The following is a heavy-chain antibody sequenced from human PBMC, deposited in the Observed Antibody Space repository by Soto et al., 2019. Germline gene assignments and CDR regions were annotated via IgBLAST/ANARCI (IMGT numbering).Heavy chain of an antibody. Sequence: GGSLRRSCAASGFTFSDHYMDWVRQAPGKGLEWVGRSGNKANSYTIEYAASVKGRFTISRDDSQNSLYLQMNSLKTEDTAVYYCARSGTYSFDYWGQGTLVTVSS. CDR2: SGNKANSYTI. J-gene: IGHJ4*02. CDR3: ARSGTYSFDY. V-gene: IGHV3-72*01. CDR1: GFTFSDHY. D-gene: IGHD1-26*01.